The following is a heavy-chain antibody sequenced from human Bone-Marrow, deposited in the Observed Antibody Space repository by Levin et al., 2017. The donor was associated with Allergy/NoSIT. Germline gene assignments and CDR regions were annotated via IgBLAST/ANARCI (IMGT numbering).Heavy chain of an antibody. CDR2: INDGRIT. V-gene: IGHV4-34*01. CDR3: ARGRGVFGEMDV. D-gene: IGHD3-16*01. Sequence: PSETLSLTCAVYRGSFSAYFWTWVRQSPGKGLEWIGEINDGRITNYNPSLKNRLTLSIDTSKSQFSLKLTSVTAADTAVYYGARGRGVFGEMDVWGEGATVTVSS. CDR1: RGSFSAYF. J-gene: IGHJ6*04.